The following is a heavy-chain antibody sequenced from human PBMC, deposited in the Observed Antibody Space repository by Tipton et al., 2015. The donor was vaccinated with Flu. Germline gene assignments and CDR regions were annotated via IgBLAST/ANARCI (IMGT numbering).Heavy chain of an antibody. V-gene: IGHV4-61*05. D-gene: IGHD3-10*02. CDR1: SGSIRSTNYF. J-gene: IGHJ4*02. CDR2: IYYSGTT. CDR3: ARLSYYDVDLKNFYFDY. Sequence: GLVKPSETLSLTCTVSSGSIRSTNYFCAWIRQPPGKGLEWIGYIYYSGTTNYNPSLKSRVTISRDTSKNQFSLKLSSVTAADTAVYYCARLSYYDVDLKNFYFDYWGQGALVTVSS.